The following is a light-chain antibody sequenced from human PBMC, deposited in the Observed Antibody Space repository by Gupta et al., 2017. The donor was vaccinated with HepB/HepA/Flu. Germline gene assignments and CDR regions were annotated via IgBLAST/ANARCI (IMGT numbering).Light chain of an antibody. V-gene: IGLV3-21*03. CDR3: QVWDSSSDPLV. Sequence: SYVLTQPPSVSVAPGKTARITCGGNNIGSKSVHWYQQKPGQAPVLVVYEDSDRPSGIPERFSGSNSGNTATLNISRVEAGDEADYYCQVWDSSSDPLVFGGGTKLTVL. CDR2: EDS. J-gene: IGLJ2*01. CDR1: NIGSKS.